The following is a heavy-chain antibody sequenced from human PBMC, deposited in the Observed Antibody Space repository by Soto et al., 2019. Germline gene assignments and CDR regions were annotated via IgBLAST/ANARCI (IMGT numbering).Heavy chain of an antibody. Sequence: DVQLAQSGAEVKKPGESLRITCEASGYSFTTYWISWVRQMPGKGLEWMGAIDPRASYTKYSPSFQGHVTISVDKSISTASLQWNSLKASDTAIYYSAREKADLELFNWLDPWGEGTLVTVSA. CDR2: IDPRASYT. J-gene: IGHJ5*02. V-gene: IGHV5-10-1*03. CDR1: GYSFTTYW. D-gene: IGHD1-7*01. CDR3: AREKADLELFNWLDP.